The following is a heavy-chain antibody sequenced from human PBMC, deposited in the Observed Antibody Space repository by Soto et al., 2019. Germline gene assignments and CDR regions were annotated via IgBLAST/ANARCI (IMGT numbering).Heavy chain of an antibody. J-gene: IGHJ6*02. CDR3: AKDDDFWSGYFGDYYGMDV. Sequence: RLSCAASGFTFSSYAMSWVRQAPGKGLEWVSAISGSGGSTYYADSVKGRFTISRDNSKNTLYLQMNSLRAEDTAVYYCAKDDDFWSGYFGDYYGMDVWGQGTTVTVSS. V-gene: IGHV3-23*01. D-gene: IGHD3-3*01. CDR1: GFTFSSYA. CDR2: ISGSGGST.